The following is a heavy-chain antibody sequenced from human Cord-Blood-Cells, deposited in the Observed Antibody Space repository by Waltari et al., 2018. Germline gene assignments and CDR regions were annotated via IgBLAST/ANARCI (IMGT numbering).Heavy chain of an antibody. D-gene: IGHD2-2*01. Sequence: EVQLVQSGAEVKKPGESLKISCKGSGYSFTSYWIGWVRQMPGKGLEWMGISYPGDSETRYSPSFQGQVTISSDKSISTAYLQWSSLKASDTAMYYCARPADGYCSSTSCPVAFDIWGQGTMVTVSS. CDR1: GYSFTSYW. CDR3: ARPADGYCSSTSCPVAFDI. J-gene: IGHJ3*02. V-gene: IGHV5-51*03. CDR2: SYPGDSET.